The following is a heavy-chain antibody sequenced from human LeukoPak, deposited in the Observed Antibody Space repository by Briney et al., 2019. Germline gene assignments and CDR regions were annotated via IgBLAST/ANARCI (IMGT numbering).Heavy chain of an antibody. V-gene: IGHV1-8*02. D-gene: IGHD1-26*01. CDR1: GYTFTSYD. CDR2: MNPNSGNT. CDR3: ARGHRGNYYLNYFFDP. Sequence: ASVKVSCKASGYTFTSYDINWVRQATGQGLEWMGWMNPNSGNTGYAQKFQGRVTMSTDTSTSTVYMELRSLRSDDTAVYYCARGHRGNYYLNYFFDPWGQGTLVSVSS. J-gene: IGHJ5*02.